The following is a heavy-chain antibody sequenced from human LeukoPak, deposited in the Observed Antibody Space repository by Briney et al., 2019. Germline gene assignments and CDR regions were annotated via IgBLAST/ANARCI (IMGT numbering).Heavy chain of an antibody. J-gene: IGHJ6*02. CDR1: GFTFSSYT. D-gene: IGHD2-15*01. Sequence: GGSLRLSCAASGFTFSSYTMNWVRQAPVKGLEWVSSISSSSNYIYYADSVKGRLTISRDNAKNSLYLQMNSLRAEDTAVYYCARDPTPRYCSGGSCYTHYGMDVWGQGTTVTVSS. V-gene: IGHV3-21*01. CDR3: ARDPTPRYCSGGSCYTHYGMDV. CDR2: ISSSSNYI.